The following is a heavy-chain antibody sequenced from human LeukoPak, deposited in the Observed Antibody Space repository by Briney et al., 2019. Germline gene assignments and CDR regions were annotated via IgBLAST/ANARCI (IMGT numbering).Heavy chain of an antibody. CDR1: GFTFSSYE. V-gene: IGHV3-23*01. D-gene: IGHD6-6*01. CDR3: AKAELVRALTDFDY. CDR2: ISGSGGST. J-gene: IGHJ4*02. Sequence: PGGSLRLSCAASGFTFSSYEMNWVRQAPGKGLEWVSAISGSGGSTYYADSVKGRFTISRDNFKNTLYLQMNSLRAEDTAVYYCAKAELVRALTDFDYWGQGTLVTVSS.